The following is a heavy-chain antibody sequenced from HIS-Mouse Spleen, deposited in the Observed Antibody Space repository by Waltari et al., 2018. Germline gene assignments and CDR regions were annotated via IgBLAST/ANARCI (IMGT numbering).Heavy chain of an antibody. J-gene: IGHJ4*02. CDR2: INHSGST. V-gene: IGHV4-34*01. CDR1: GGSFSGYY. CDR3: ARGLAARFDY. Sequence: QVQLQQWGAGLLKPSDTLSLPCAVHGGSFSGYYWSWTRQPPGKGVEWIGEINHSGSTNYNPSLKGRVTISVATSKSQFSVKLSSVTAAETAVYYCARGLAARFDYWGQGTLVTVSS. D-gene: IGHD6-6*01.